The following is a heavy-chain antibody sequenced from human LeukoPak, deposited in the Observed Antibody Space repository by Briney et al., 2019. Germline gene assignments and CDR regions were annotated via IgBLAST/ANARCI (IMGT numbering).Heavy chain of an antibody. CDR2: ISGSGGRT. CDR1: GFTLSSYA. J-gene: IGHJ4*02. Sequence: GGSLRLSCAASGFTLSSYAMSWVRPAPGKGLGWVSAISGSGGRTHYADSVKGRFTISRDNSKNTLYLQMNSLRAEDTAVYYCAKGVRYFDWLFPTYYFDYWGQGTLVTVSS. V-gene: IGHV3-23*01. CDR3: AKGVRYFDWLFPTYYFDY. D-gene: IGHD3-9*01.